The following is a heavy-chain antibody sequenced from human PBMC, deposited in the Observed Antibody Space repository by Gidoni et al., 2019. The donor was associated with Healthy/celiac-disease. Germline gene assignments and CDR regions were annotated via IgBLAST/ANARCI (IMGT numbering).Heavy chain of an antibody. CDR2: ISSSSSYI. CDR1: GFTFSSYS. V-gene: IGHV3-21*01. Sequence: EVQLVESGGGLVKPGGSLRLYCAASGFTFSSYSMNWVRQAPGKGRGWVSSISSSSSYIYYADSVKGRFTISRDNAKNSLYLQMNSLRAEDTAVYYCARDHYDILTGSDAFDIWGQGTMVTVSS. CDR3: ARDHYDILTGSDAFDI. D-gene: IGHD3-9*01. J-gene: IGHJ3*02.